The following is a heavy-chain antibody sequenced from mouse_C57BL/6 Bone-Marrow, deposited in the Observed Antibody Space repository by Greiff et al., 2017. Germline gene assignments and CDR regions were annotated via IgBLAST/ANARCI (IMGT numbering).Heavy chain of an antibody. CDR3: TTGYDGTWFAY. V-gene: IGHV14-4*01. CDR1: GFNIKDDY. CDR2: IDPENGDT. D-gene: IGHD2-12*01. J-gene: IGHJ3*01. Sequence: DVQLQEPGAELVRPGASVKLSCTASGFNIKDDYMHWVKQRPEQGLEWIGWIDPENGDTEYASKFQGKATITADTSSNTAYLQLSSLTSEDTAVYYCTTGYDGTWFAYWGQGTLVTVSA.